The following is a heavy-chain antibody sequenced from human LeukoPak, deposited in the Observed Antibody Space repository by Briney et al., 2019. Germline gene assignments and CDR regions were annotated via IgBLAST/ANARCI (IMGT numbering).Heavy chain of an antibody. CDR2: IYSGGST. V-gene: IGHV3-53*01. Sequence: PGGSLRLSXVASGFTVSSNFMSCVRQAPGKGLEWASVIYSGGSTYFADSVKGRFTISRDNPKNTVYLQMNSLRAEDTAVYYCARERVRDYYDSSGYLDYWGQGTLVTVSS. CDR1: GFTVSSNF. D-gene: IGHD3-22*01. J-gene: IGHJ4*02. CDR3: ARERVRDYYDSSGYLDY.